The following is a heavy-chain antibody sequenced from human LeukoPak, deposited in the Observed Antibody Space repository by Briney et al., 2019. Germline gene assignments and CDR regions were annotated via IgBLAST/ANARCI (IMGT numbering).Heavy chain of an antibody. CDR3: ARHGLWFGEGEVDY. Sequence: SETLSLTCTVSGGSISSYYWSWIRQPPGKGLEWIGYIYYSGSTYYNPSLKSRVTISVDTSKNQFSLKLSSVTAADTAVYYCARHGLWFGEGEVDYWGQGTLVTVSS. D-gene: IGHD3-10*01. CDR1: GGSISSYY. CDR2: IYYSGST. J-gene: IGHJ4*02. V-gene: IGHV4-59*04.